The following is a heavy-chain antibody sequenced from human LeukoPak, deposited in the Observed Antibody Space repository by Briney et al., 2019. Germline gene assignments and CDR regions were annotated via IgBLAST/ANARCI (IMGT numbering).Heavy chain of an antibody. Sequence: GGSLRLSCAASGFTFSSYSMNWVRQAPGKGLEWVSSISSSSSYIYYADSVKGRFTISRDNAKNSLYLQMNSQRAEDTAVYYCARDQLAAAGAYWGQGTLVTVSS. V-gene: IGHV3-21*01. D-gene: IGHD6-13*01. J-gene: IGHJ4*02. CDR1: GFTFSSYS. CDR3: ARDQLAAAGAY. CDR2: ISSSSSYI.